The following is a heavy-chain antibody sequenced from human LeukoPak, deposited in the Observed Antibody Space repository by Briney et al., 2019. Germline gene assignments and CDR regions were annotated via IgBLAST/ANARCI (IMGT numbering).Heavy chain of an antibody. CDR1: GYTFTGYY. V-gene: IGHV1-2*02. Sequence: GASVKVSCKASGYTFTGYYMHWVRQAPGQGLEWMGWINPNSGGTNYAQKFQGRVTMTRDTSISTAYMELSRLRSDDTAVYYCARDRDYCSGGSCYDYYYYMDVWGKGTTVTVSS. CDR3: ARDRDYCSGGSCYDYYYYMDV. D-gene: IGHD2-15*01. J-gene: IGHJ6*03. CDR2: INPNSGGT.